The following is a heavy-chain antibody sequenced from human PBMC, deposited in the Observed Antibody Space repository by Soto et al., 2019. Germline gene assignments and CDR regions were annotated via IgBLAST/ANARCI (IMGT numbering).Heavy chain of an antibody. D-gene: IGHD6-19*01. Sequence: SLTCAVYGGSFSGYYWSWIRQPPGKGLEWIGEINHSGSTNYNPSLKSRVTISVDTSKNQFSLKLSSVTAADTAVYYCARIAVAGGAFDYWGQGTLVTVSS. J-gene: IGHJ4*02. V-gene: IGHV4-34*01. CDR3: ARIAVAGGAFDY. CDR1: GGSFSGYY. CDR2: INHSGST.